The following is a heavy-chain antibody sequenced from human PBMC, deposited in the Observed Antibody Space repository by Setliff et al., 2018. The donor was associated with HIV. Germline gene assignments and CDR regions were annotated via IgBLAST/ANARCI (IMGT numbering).Heavy chain of an antibody. CDR2: ITFDGGTT. Sequence: GGSLRLSCAASGFTFSRYPMSWVRQAPGKGLEYVSAITFDGGTTAYADSVKVRFTISRDNSKSTLSLPLSSLRAEDTAVYDCVKLLRSRDPVSILDYWGPGTLVTVSS. CDR3: VKLLRSRDPVSILDY. CDR1: GFTFSRYP. J-gene: IGHJ4*02. V-gene: IGHV3-64D*09.